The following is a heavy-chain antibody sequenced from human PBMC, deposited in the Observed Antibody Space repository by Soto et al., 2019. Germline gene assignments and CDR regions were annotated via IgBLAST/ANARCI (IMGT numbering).Heavy chain of an antibody. CDR1: SGSISSSNW. D-gene: IGHD2-15*01. Sequence: SETLSLTCAVSSGSISSSNWWSWVRQPPGKGLEWIGEIYHSGSTNYNPSLKSRVTISVDKSKNQFSLKLSSVTAADTAVYYCARAAHIVVVFNYYYYMDVWGKGTTVTVSS. CDR3: ARAAHIVVVFNYYYYMDV. CDR2: IYHSGST. J-gene: IGHJ6*03. V-gene: IGHV4-4*02.